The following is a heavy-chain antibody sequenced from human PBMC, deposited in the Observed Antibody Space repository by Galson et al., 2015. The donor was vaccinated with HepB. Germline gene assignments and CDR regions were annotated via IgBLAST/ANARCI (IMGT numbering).Heavy chain of an antibody. CDR3: ARTWNFDY. J-gene: IGHJ4*02. Sequence: SVKVSCKASGYTFTNAMHWVRQAPGQGLEWLGSINAGSGNTKYSQKFQGRVTITRDTSASTAYMELSSLRSEDTAVYYCARTWNFDYWGQGALVTVSS. CDR2: INAGSGNT. V-gene: IGHV1-3*01. CDR1: GYTFTNA. D-gene: IGHD3-3*01.